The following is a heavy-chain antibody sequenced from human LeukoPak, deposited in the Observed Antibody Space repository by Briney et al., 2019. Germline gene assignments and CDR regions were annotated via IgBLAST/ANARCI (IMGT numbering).Heavy chain of an antibody. D-gene: IGHD4-23*01. CDR2: INDGGII. CDR3: ARELRWSCVGCNYMDV. V-gene: IGHV4-34*01. Sequence: PSETLSLTCGVSGGSFSGYYWSWLRQPPGKGLEWIGNINDGGIINYSPSLKSRVTVSVDMSKRQFSLHLTSVTVADTAVYYCARELRWSCVGCNYMDVWGQGTTVTVSS. CDR1: GGSFSGYY. J-gene: IGHJ6*03.